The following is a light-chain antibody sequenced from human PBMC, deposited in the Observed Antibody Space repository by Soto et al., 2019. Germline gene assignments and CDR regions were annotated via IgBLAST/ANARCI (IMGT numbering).Light chain of an antibody. CDR3: QQYANLPLT. Sequence: DIPMTQSPSSLSASVGDRVTITCQASQDITKYLNWYQQKPGKVPKLLIEDASKLKAGVPSRFSGGGSGTDFTFTISSLQPEDIATYYCQQYANLPLTFGGGTRVEI. V-gene: IGKV1-33*01. CDR2: DAS. CDR1: QDITKY. J-gene: IGKJ4*01.